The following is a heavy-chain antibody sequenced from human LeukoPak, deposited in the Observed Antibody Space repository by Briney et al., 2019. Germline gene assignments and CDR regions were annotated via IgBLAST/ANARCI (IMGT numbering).Heavy chain of an antibody. Sequence: SETLSLTCTVSGDSISSYYWSWIRQPRWKGVEWIGYIYHSGSTNYNPSLTSRVTISADTSKDQFSLKLAYVTAADTAVYYCATGYSSTWHYFDYWGQGTLVTVSS. CDR1: GDSISSYY. V-gene: IGHV4-59*01. CDR2: IYHSGST. CDR3: ATGYSSTWHYFDY. J-gene: IGHJ4*02. D-gene: IGHD6-13*01.